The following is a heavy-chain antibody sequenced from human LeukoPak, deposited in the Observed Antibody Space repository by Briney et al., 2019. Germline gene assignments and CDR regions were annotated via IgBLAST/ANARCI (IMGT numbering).Heavy chain of an antibody. CDR1: GGSISSGDYY. J-gene: IGHJ6*03. V-gene: IGHV4-30-4*08. CDR2: IYSSGST. D-gene: IGHD6-13*01. CDR3: ASRGTLAAAGGYYYYYYMDV. Sequence: SQTLSLTCTVSGGSISSGDYYWSWIRQPPGKGLEWIGYIYSSGSTYYNPSLKSRVTISVDTSKNQFSLKLSSVTAADTAVYYCASRGTLAAAGGYYYYYYMDVWGKGTTVTVSS.